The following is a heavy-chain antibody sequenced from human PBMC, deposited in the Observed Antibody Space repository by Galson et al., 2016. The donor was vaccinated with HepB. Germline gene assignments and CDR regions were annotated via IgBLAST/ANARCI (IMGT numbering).Heavy chain of an antibody. D-gene: IGHD3/OR15-3a*01. V-gene: IGHV1-3*01. J-gene: IGHJ4*02. CDR3: ARDDATDGPIILDY. CDR1: GYSFKTYG. Sequence: SVKVSCKASGYSFKTYGIHWVRQAPGQRPEWMGWINDGDGSTLHSQRFQGRVTFTRDTSASTAYMELSSLIFEDTAVYFCARDDATDGPIILDYWGQGTPVTVSS. CDR2: INDGDGST.